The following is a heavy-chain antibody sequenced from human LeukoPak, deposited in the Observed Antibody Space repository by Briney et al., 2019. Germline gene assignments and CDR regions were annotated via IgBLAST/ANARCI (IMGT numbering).Heavy chain of an antibody. CDR3: ARGYSSSWYKIYFDY. CDR1: GYTFTSYG. Sequence: ASVKVSCKASGYTFTSYGISWVRQAPGQGLECMGWISAYNGNTNYAQKLLGRVTMTTDTSTSTAYMELRSLRSDDTAVYYCARGYSSSWYKIYFDYWGQGTLVTVSS. CDR2: ISAYNGNT. V-gene: IGHV1-18*01. D-gene: IGHD6-13*01. J-gene: IGHJ4*02.